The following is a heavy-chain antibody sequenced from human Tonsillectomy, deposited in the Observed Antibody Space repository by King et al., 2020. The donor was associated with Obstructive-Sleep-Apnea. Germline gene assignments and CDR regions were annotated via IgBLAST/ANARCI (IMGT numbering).Heavy chain of an antibody. Sequence: QLVQSGGGLVKPGGSLRLSCIASGFTFSDSYMSWIRQAPGKGLEWIAYISNSGSTTYYADSVKGRFTISRDNAKNSLYLQMNSLRVEDTAVYYCARCRLSSGWSDYWGQGTLVSVSS. D-gene: IGHD6-19*01. V-gene: IGHV3-11*01. CDR2: ISNSGSTT. CDR1: GFTFSDSY. CDR3: ARCRLSSGWSDY. J-gene: IGHJ4*02.